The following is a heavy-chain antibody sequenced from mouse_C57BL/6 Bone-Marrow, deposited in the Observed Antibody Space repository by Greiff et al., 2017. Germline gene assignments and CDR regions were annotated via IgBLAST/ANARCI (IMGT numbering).Heavy chain of an antibody. CDR2: IYPGSGST. CDR1: GYTFTSYW. CDR3: ARGDYYGSSYGAMDY. Sequence: QVQLQQPGAELVKPGASVKMSCKASGYTFTSYWITWVKQRPGQGLEWIGDIYPGSGSTNYNEKFKSKATLTVDKSSSTAYMQLSSLTSEDSAVYYCARGDYYGSSYGAMDYWGQGTSVTVSS. V-gene: IGHV1-55*01. D-gene: IGHD1-1*01. J-gene: IGHJ4*01.